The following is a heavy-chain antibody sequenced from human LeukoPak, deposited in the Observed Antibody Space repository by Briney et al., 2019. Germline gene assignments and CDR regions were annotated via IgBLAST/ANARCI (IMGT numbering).Heavy chain of an antibody. V-gene: IGHV4-59*08. CDR1: GGSIRSYY. CDR3: ARHDSVVYYGMDV. Sequence: SETLSLTCTVSGGSIRSYYWSWIRQPPGKGLEWIGYIYYSGSTKYNPSLKSRVTISVDTSKNQLSLNVSSVTAADTAVYYCARHDSVVYYGMDVWGQGTTVTVSS. J-gene: IGHJ6*02. D-gene: IGHD2-21*02. CDR2: IYYSGST.